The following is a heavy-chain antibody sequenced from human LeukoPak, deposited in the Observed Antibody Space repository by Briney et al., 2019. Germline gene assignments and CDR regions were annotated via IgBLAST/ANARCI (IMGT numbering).Heavy chain of an antibody. J-gene: IGHJ4*02. D-gene: IGHD1-26*01. CDR1: GFTFSTSS. CDR3: VRRSPIGTYDY. CDR2: INDNGGAT. Sequence: GGSLRLSCAASGFTFSTSSMHWVRQAPGKGLEYVSAINDNGGATYYACSVKGRFTISRDNSKNTLYLQMGSLTAEDMAVYYCVRRSPIGTYDYWGQGTLVTVSS. V-gene: IGHV3-64*01.